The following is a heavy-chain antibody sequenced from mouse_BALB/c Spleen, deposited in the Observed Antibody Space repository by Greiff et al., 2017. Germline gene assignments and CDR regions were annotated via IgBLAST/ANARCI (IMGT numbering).Heavy chain of an antibody. Sequence: VQLQQSGPGLVKPSQSLSLTCTVTGYSFTSYYAWNCIRQFPGNKLEWMGNISYSSNTSYNPSLKSRISITRDTSKNQFFLQLSCVTTEDTATYYCASDDVEDYMDYWGQGTTLTVSS. V-gene: IGHV3-2*02. J-gene: IGHJ4*01. CDR1: GYSFTSYYA. D-gene: IGHD2-13*01. CDR2: ISYSSNT. CDR3: ASDDVEDYMDY.